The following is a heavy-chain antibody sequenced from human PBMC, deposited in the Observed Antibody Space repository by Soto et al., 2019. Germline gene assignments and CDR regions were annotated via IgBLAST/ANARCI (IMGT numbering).Heavy chain of an antibody. CDR1: GFTFNTHW. CDR3: ARGGAMGVDY. D-gene: IGHD1-26*01. V-gene: IGHV3-74*01. Sequence: VGSLRLSCTASGFTFNTHWMHWVRQAPGKGLVWVSRIYFDGITTNYADSVKGRLTVSRDNAKNTVYLHVNTLRDEDTAVYYCARGGAMGVDYWGQGTLVTVSS. J-gene: IGHJ4*02. CDR2: IYFDGITT.